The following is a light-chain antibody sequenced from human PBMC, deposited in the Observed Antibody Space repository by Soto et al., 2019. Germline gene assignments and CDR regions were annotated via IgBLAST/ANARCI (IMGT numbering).Light chain of an antibody. CDR2: GAS. CDR3: KQYDSTPPT. Sequence: EIVLTQSPGTLSLSPGERATLSCRASQSVNSNYLAWYQRKPGQAPRLLIYGASNRATDIPYRFSASGSGTAFTLTITSLEAEAFAVYYCKQYDSTPPTFGPGTKLEVK. J-gene: IGKJ1*01. V-gene: IGKV3-20*01. CDR1: QSVNSNY.